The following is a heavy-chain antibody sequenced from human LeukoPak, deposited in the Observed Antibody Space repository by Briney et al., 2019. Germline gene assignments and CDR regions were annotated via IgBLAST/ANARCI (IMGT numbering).Heavy chain of an antibody. CDR2: ITSSSSYI. V-gene: IGHV3-21*01. Sequence: GGSLRLSCAASGFTFSSYSMNWVRQAPGKGLEWVSSITSSSSYIYYADSVKGRFTISRDNAKNSLYLQMNSLRAEDTAVYYCARDMAPDYYDSSGYSQVGDYWGQGTLVTVSS. CDR3: ARDMAPDYYDSSGYSQVGDY. CDR1: GFTFSSYS. J-gene: IGHJ4*02. D-gene: IGHD3-22*01.